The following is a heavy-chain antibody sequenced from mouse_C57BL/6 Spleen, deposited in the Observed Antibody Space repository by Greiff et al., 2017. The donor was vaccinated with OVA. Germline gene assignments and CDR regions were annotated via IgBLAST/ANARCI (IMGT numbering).Heavy chain of an antibody. Sequence: VQLQQSGPELVKPGASVKISCKASGYTFTDYYMNWVKQSHGKSLEWIGDINPNNGGTSYNQKFKGKATLTVDKSSSTAYMELRSLTSEDSAVYYCARGGYDGWFAYWGQGTLVTVSA. CDR2: INPNNGGT. CDR1: GYTFTDYY. V-gene: IGHV1-26*01. CDR3: ARGGYDGWFAY. J-gene: IGHJ3*01. D-gene: IGHD2-2*01.